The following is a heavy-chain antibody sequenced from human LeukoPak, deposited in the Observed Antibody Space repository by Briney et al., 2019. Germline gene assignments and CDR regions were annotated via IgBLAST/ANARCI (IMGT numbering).Heavy chain of an antibody. V-gene: IGHV1-46*01. D-gene: IGHD2-21*02. CDR1: GYTFTSYY. CDR3: ARDRERVVVTAIDSYYFDY. J-gene: IGHJ4*02. Sequence: ASVKVSCKASGYTFTSYYMHWVRQAPGQGLEWMGIINPSGGSTSYAQKFQGRVTITRDMSTSTVYMELSSLRSEDTAVYYCARDRERVVVTAIDSYYFDYWGQGTLVTVSS. CDR2: INPSGGST.